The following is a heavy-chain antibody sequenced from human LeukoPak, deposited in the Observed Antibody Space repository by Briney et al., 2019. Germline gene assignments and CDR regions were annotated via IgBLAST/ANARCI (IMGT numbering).Heavy chain of an antibody. CDR1: GLTFSSYA. D-gene: IGHD6-6*01. CDR2: ISFNGTNQ. Sequence: TGGSLRLSCVVSGLTFSSYAMHWVRQAPGKGPEWLAIISFNGTNQYYADSVKGRFTISRDNSKNTLYLQMSSLRVEDTAMYYCARAPPYSSASWGYYGMDVWGQGTTVTVSS. V-gene: IGHV3-30*04. J-gene: IGHJ6*02. CDR3: ARAPPYSSASWGYYGMDV.